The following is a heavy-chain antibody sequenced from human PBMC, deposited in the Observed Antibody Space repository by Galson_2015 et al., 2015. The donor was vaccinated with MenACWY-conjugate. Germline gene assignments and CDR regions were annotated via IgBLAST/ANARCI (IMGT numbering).Heavy chain of an antibody. J-gene: IGHJ6*03. CDR2: IHYSGRN. CDR1: GASLSSGGYY. D-gene: IGHD2-21*01. CDR3: ARDGYCGGDCFSTDRAYYYYVDV. V-gene: IGHV4-31*03. Sequence: TLSLTRSVSGASLSSGGYYWSWIRQHPGKGLEWIGHIHYSGRNYCNPSLQSRISMSVDTSKNQFSLTLTSVTAADTAVYYCARDGYCGGDCFSTDRAYYYYVDVWGRGTTVTVYS.